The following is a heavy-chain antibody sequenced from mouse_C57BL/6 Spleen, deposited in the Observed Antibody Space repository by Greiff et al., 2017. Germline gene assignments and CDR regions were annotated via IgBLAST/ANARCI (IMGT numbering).Heavy chain of an antibody. CDR1: GYTFTSYW. V-gene: IGHV1-55*01. CDR2: IYPGSGST. CDR3: AREGENLYSNYVDY. J-gene: IGHJ2*01. D-gene: IGHD2-5*01. Sequence: QVQLQQPGAELVKPGASVKMSCKASGYTFTSYWITWVTQRPGQGLEWIGDIYPGSGSTNYNEKFKSKATLTVDTSSSTAYMQLSSLTSEDSAVYYCAREGENLYSNYVDYWGQGTTLTVSS.